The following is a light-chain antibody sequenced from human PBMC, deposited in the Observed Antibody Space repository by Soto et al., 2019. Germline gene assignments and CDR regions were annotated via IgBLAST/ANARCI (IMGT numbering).Light chain of an antibody. J-gene: IGKJ1*01. CDR1: QSLSGN. Sequence: EIVMTQSPATLAGSPGETVTLSCRASQSLSGNLAWYQQKPGQAPRLLIFRASTRATGVPARFSGRGSGTEFTLTISGLQSEDFAVYYGQQYSKWPPWTFGPGTKVEIK. V-gene: IGKV3-15*01. CDR2: RAS. CDR3: QQYSKWPPWT.